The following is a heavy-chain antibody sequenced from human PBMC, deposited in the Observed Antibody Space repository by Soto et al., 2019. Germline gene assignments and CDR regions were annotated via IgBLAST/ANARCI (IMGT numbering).Heavy chain of an antibody. CDR1: GGSISSYY. V-gene: IGHV4-59*01. Sequence: QVQLQESGPGLVKPSETLSLTCTVSGGSISSYYWSWIRQPPGKGLEWIGYIYYTGSTNYNPSLKRRVTISVDTSKNQFSLQLSSVTAADTAVYYCANFNWYLDLWGRGTLVTVSS. J-gene: IGHJ2*01. CDR3: ANFNWYLDL. CDR2: IYYTGST.